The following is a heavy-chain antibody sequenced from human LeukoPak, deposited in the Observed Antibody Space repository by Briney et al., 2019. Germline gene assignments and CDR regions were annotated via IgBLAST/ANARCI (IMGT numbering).Heavy chain of an antibody. Sequence: SETLSLTCAVYGGSFSGYYWSWIRQPPGKGLEWIGEINHSGSTNYNPSLKSRVTISVDTSKNQFSLKLSSVTAADTAVYYCARGRGADDRIAYYFDYWGQGTLVTVSS. D-gene: IGHD3-10*01. V-gene: IGHV4-34*01. J-gene: IGHJ4*02. CDR3: ARGRGADDRIAYYFDY. CDR2: INHSGST. CDR1: GGSFSGYY.